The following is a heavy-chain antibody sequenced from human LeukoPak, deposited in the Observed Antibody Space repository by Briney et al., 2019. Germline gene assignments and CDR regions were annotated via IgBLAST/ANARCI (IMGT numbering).Heavy chain of an antibody. CDR1: GFTFSSYG. Sequence: PGGTLRLSCAASGFTFSSYGMSWVRQAPGKGLEWVSAISGSGGNTYYADSVKGRFTISRDNSKNTLYLQMNSLRAEDTAVYYCAKGPYSGFSWGQGTLVTVSS. CDR2: ISGSGGNT. CDR3: AKGPYSGFS. V-gene: IGHV3-23*01. D-gene: IGHD1-26*01. J-gene: IGHJ5*02.